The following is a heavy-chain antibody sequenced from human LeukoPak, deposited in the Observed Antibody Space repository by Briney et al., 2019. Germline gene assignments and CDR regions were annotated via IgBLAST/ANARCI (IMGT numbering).Heavy chain of an antibody. V-gene: IGHV3-30*04. D-gene: IGHD5-24*01. CDR3: ARGRDGYNLNWFDP. J-gene: IGHJ5*02. CDR1: GFTFSSYA. CDR2: ISYDGSNK. Sequence: GGSLRLSCAASGFTFSSYAMHWVRQAPGKGLEWVAVISYDGSNKYYADSVKGRFTISRDNSKNTLYLQMNSLRAEDTAVYYCARGRDGYNLNWFDPWGQGTLVTVSS.